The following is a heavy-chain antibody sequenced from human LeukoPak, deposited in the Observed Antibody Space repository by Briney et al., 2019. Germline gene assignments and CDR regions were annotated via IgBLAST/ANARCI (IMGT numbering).Heavy chain of an antibody. CDR1: GFTFSTSS. Sequence: PGGSLRLSCAASGFTFSTSSMNWVRQAPGKGLEWVSSIITSGDYIYYADSVKGRFTISRDNAKNSLYLQMNSLRAEDTAVYYCAKGGGADYWGQGTLVTVSS. CDR3: AKGGGADY. CDR2: IITSGDYI. J-gene: IGHJ4*02. V-gene: IGHV3-21*01.